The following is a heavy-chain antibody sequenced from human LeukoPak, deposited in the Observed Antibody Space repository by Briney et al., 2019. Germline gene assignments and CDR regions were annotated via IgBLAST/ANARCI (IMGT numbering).Heavy chain of an antibody. V-gene: IGHV3-43*02. CDR2: ISGDGGSA. J-gene: IGHJ4*02. D-gene: IGHD4-17*01. CDR3: AKDYNPLYGAHPDY. CDR1: GFNFHDYA. Sequence: GGSLRLSCAASGFNFHDYAMHWVRQAPGKGLEWVSLISGDGGSAYYADSMKGRFTISRDNSKDSLYLQMNSLTTEDTALYYCAKDYNPLYGAHPDYWGQGTLVTVSS.